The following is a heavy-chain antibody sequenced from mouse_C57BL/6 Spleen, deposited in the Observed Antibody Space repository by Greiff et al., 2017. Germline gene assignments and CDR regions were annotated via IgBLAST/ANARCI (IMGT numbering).Heavy chain of an antibody. V-gene: IGHV14-2*01. CDR3: AKRDDYDDGAMDY. J-gene: IGHJ4*01. CDR2: IDPEDGET. D-gene: IGHD2-4*01. CDR1: GFNIKDYY. Sequence: EVKLMESGAELVKPGASVKLSCTASGFNIKDYYMHWVKQRTEQGLEWIGRIDPEDGETKYAPKFQGKATITADTSSNTAYLQLSSLTSEDTAVYYCAKRDDYDDGAMDYWGQGTSVTVSS.